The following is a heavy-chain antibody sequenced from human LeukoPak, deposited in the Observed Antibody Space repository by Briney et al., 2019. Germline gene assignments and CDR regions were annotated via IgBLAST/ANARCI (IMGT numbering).Heavy chain of an antibody. J-gene: IGHJ3*02. D-gene: IGHD3-10*01. CDR2: ISSRSDTI. V-gene: IGHV3-48*04. CDR3: AKDKSAMVRGVGDAFDI. Sequence: GGSLRLSCAASGFTFSSYSMNWVRQAPGKGLEWVSYISSRSDTIYYTDSVKGRFTTSRDNAKNSLYLQMNSLRAEDTALYYCAKDKSAMVRGVGDAFDIWGQGTMVTVSS. CDR1: GFTFSSYS.